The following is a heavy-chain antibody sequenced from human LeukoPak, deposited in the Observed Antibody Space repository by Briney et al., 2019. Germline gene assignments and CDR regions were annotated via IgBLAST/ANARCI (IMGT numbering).Heavy chain of an antibody. CDR3: ARDASGWSRDY. V-gene: IGHV3-23*01. Sequence: SGGSLRLSCAASGXALSSTAMSWVRQAPGKGLEWVSTIAISDGKTYYADSVKGRFSISRDNSKNTLYLQMDSLRAEDTAVYYCARDASGWSRDYWGQGTLVTVSS. D-gene: IGHD6-19*01. J-gene: IGHJ4*02. CDR1: GXALSSTA. CDR2: IAISDGKT.